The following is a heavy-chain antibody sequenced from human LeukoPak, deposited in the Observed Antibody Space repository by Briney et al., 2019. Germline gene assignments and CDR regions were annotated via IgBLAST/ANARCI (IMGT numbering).Heavy chain of an antibody. J-gene: IGHJ4*02. D-gene: IGHD6-19*01. CDR3: AVLYSSGWYLDY. V-gene: IGHV4-59*01. Sequence: SETLSLTCTVSGGSFSSYYWSWIRQPPGKGLEWIGYIYYSGSTNYNPSLKSRVTISVDTSKNQFSLKLSSVTAADTAVYYCAVLYSSGWYLDYWGQGTLVTVSS. CDR2: IYYSGST. CDR1: GGSFSSYY.